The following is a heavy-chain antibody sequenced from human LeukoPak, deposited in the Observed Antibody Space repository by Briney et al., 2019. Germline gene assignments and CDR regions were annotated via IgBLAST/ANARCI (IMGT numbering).Heavy chain of an antibody. Sequence: SETLSLTCTVSGGSISSYYWSWIRQPPGKGLEWIGYIYYSGSTNYNPSLKSRVTISVDTSKNQFSLKLSSVTAADTAVYYCARDKLIAAAIHDAFDIWGQGTMVTVSS. V-gene: IGHV4-59*01. CDR1: GGSISSYY. CDR3: ARDKLIAAAIHDAFDI. D-gene: IGHD6-13*01. CDR2: IYYSGST. J-gene: IGHJ3*02.